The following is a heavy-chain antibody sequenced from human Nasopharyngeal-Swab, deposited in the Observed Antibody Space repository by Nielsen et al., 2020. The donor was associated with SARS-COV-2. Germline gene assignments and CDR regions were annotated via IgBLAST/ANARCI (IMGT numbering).Heavy chain of an antibody. Sequence: VCQAAGRGVGWLSYISTSGNTVYYADSVKGRFTISRDNAENSLYLQMNSLRDEDTAVYYCARDRWSGGIVVVPAAKDVWGKGTTVTVSS. V-gene: IGHV3-48*02. D-gene: IGHD2-2*01. CDR2: ISTSGNTV. CDR3: ARDRWSGGIVVVPAAKDV. J-gene: IGHJ6*04.